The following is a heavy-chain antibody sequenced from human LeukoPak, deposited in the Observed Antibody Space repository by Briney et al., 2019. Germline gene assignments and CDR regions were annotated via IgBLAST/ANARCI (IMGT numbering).Heavy chain of an antibody. CDR3: VRGVTDPN. V-gene: IGHV4-34*01. CDR2: INHGGST. J-gene: IGHJ4*02. CDR1: GGSFSGYY. D-gene: IGHD2-21*02. Sequence: PSETLSLTCAVYGGSFSGYYWSWIRQPPGKGLEWIGEINHGGSTDYNPSLKSRVTISLDTSKSQFSLKLNSVTAADTAVYYCVRGVTDPNWGQGTLVTVSS.